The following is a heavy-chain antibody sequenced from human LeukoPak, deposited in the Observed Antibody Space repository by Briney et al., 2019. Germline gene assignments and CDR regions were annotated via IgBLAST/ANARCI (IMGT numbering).Heavy chain of an antibody. CDR3: ARQYYNTSGLNY. CDR2: VSYDGTDT. Sequence: GRSLRLSCAASGFTFSSYNLHWVRQAPGQGLEWVTVVSYDGTDTYYTDSVKGRFTISRDNSKNTLYLQMNSLRAEDTAMYYCARQYYNTSGLNYWGQGTLVTVSS. CDR1: GFTFSSYN. V-gene: IGHV3-30*04. D-gene: IGHD3-22*01. J-gene: IGHJ4*02.